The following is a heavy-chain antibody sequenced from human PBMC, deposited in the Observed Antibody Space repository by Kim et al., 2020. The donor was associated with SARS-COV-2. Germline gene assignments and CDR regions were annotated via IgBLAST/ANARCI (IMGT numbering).Heavy chain of an antibody. Sequence: GGSLRLSCSASGFTLSSYNIHWVRQTPGKGLEYVSAISPSGDRTYYTDSVKGRFTISRDNSKNTVDLQMSDLRAEDTAIYYCERPYNYWGQGTLVTVSS. CDR3: ERPYNY. V-gene: IGHV3-64D*06. CDR1: GFTLSSYN. J-gene: IGHJ4*02. CDR2: ISPSGDRT. D-gene: IGHD3-16*01.